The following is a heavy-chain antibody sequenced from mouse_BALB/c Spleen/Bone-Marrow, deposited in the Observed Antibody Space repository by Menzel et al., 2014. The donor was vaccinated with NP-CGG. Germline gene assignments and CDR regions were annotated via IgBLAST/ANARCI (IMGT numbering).Heavy chain of an antibody. Sequence: EVKVEESGGGLVQPGGSLKLSCATSGLTFSDYYMFWVRQTPDKRLEWVAYISNGYDSTFYSDTVKGRFTISRDNAKNTLYLQMSRLRSEDTAMYYCARESYGHAMDYWGQGTSVTVSS. CDR2: ISNGYDST. J-gene: IGHJ4*01. CDR1: GLTFSDYY. CDR3: ARESYGHAMDY. V-gene: IGHV5-12*02. D-gene: IGHD2-12*01.